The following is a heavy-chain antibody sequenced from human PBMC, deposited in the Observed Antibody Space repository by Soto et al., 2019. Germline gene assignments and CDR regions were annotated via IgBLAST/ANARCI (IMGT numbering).Heavy chain of an antibody. CDR1: GFTFSTYW. CDR2: VKQDGSEK. J-gene: IGHJ4*02. D-gene: IGHD5-18*01. Sequence: EVQLVESGGGLVQPGGSLRLSCAASGFTFSTYWMTWVRQASGKGLEWVAHVKQDGSEKYNVDSVKGRFTISRDNAKNSLHLQMNSLRAEDTAVYYCARGGGHTYGRLPGVYWGQGILVIVSS. V-gene: IGHV3-7*05. CDR3: ARGGGHTYGRLPGVY.